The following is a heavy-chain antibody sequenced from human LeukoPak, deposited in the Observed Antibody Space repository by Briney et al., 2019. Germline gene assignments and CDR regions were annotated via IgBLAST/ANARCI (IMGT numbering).Heavy chain of an antibody. CDR3: AKVWDTLPNANVLDY. Sequence: TGGSLRLSCAASGFTFSSYSMNWVRQAPGKGLEWVSYISSSSSTIYYADSVKGRFTISRDNSKNTLYLQMNSLRAEDTAVYYCAKVWDTLPNANVLDYWGQGTLVTVSS. CDR2: ISSSSSTI. D-gene: IGHD3-16*01. J-gene: IGHJ4*02. V-gene: IGHV3-48*01. CDR1: GFTFSSYS.